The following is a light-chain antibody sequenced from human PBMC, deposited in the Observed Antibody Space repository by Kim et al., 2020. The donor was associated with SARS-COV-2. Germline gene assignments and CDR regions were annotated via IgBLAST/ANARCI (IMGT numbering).Light chain of an antibody. V-gene: IGLV3-1*01. CDR2: QDN. J-gene: IGLJ1*01. Sequence: VSPGQTTRITCSADNLGDKDTSWYKQRSGQSPVLVLYQDNKRPPGIPERFSGSNSGNTATLTISGTQDMDEADYYCQAWDGNTLYVFGTGTKVTVL. CDR1: NLGDKD. CDR3: QAWDGNTLYV.